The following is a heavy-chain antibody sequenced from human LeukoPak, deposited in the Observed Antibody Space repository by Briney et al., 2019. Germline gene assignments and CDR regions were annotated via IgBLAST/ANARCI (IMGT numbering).Heavy chain of an antibody. CDR3: ARAQISTVVVPAANDY. V-gene: IGHV3-21*01. Sequence: GGSLRLSCAASGFTFSSYSMNWVRQAPGKGLEWVSSISSSSSYIYYADSVKGRFTISRDNAKNSLYLQMNSLRAEDTAVYYCARAQISTVVVPAANDYWGQGTLVTVSS. D-gene: IGHD2-2*01. CDR1: GFTFSSYS. CDR2: ISSSSSYI. J-gene: IGHJ4*02.